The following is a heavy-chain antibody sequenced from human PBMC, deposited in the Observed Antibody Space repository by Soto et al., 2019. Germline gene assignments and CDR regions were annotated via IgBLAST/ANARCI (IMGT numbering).Heavy chain of an antibody. CDR1: GGSISSYY. V-gene: IGHV4-59*01. J-gene: IGHJ5*02. CDR2: IYYSGST. D-gene: IGHD3-3*01. Sequence: SETLSLTCTVSGGSISSYYWSWIRQPPGKGLEWIGYIYYSGSTNYNPSLKSRVTISVDTSKNQFSLKLSSVTAADTAVYYCARVYYDFWSGYPVGFDPWGQGTLVTVSS. CDR3: ARVYYDFWSGYPVGFDP.